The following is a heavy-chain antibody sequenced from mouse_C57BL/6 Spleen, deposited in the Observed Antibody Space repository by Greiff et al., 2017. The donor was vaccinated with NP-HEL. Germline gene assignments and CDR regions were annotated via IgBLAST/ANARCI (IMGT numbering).Heavy chain of an antibody. Sequence: QVQLKQSGPELVKPGASVKISCKASGYAFSSSWMNWVKQRPGKGLEWIGRIYPGDGDTNYNGKFKGKATLTADKSSSTAYMQLSSLTSEDSAVYFCARNYGSNTYYFDYWGQGTTLTVSS. CDR1: GYAFSSSW. CDR3: ARNYGSNTYYFDY. V-gene: IGHV1-82*01. CDR2: IYPGDGDT. D-gene: IGHD1-1*01. J-gene: IGHJ2*01.